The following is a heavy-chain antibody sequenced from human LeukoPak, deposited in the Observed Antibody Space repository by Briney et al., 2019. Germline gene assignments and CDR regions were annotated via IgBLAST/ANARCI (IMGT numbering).Heavy chain of an antibody. CDR2: VYNTGRT. J-gene: IGHJ4*02. D-gene: IGHD5-12*01. CDR3: ARAVGDYGYGRYFDH. Sequence: KPSETLSLTCTVSGGSISSYYWSWIRQPPGKGLDWIGNVYNTGRTNYNPALESRATISVDTSKNQFSLRLNSVTAADTAVYYCARAVGDYGYGRYFDHWGQGTLVTVSS. V-gene: IGHV4-59*01. CDR1: GGSISSYY.